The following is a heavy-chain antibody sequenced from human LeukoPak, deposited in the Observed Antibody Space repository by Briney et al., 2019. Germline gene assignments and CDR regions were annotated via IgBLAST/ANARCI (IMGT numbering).Heavy chain of an antibody. Sequence: SETLSLTCAVYGGSFSGYYWSWIRQPPGKGLEWIGEINHSGSTNYNPSLKSRVTISVDTSKNQFSLKLSSVTAADTAVYYCARARRYCSSTSCYTCCYYGMDAWGQGTTVTVSS. CDR2: INHSGST. D-gene: IGHD2-2*02. V-gene: IGHV4-34*01. CDR3: ARARRYCSSTSCYTCCYYGMDA. J-gene: IGHJ6*02. CDR1: GGSFSGYY.